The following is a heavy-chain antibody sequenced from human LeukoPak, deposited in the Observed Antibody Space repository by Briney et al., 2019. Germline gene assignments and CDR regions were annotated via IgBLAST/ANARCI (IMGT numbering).Heavy chain of an antibody. CDR1: GFTFSSYA. CDR2: ISGSGDTT. V-gene: IGHV3-23*01. D-gene: IGHD2-15*01. J-gene: IGHJ6*03. CDR3: AKDTTAWWYHRAYMDV. Sequence: PGGSLRLSCAASGFTFSSYAMSWVRQAPGGGLEWVSAISGSGDTTYYADSVKGRFTISRDNSENRLSLQMDSLRAEDTAVYFCAKDTTAWWYHRAYMDVWGKGTTVTVSS.